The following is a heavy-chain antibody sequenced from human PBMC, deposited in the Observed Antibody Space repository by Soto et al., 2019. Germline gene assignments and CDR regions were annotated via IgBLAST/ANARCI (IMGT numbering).Heavy chain of an antibody. D-gene: IGHD4-17*01. CDR3: ARPHPPLIDYGNSEKYGN. Sequence: ESGGGLVKPGGSLRLSCAASGFRFSDYYMSWIRQAPGKGLEWISYISSSGGAIYYADSVKGRFTISRDNARNLLYLQMNSLRAEDTAVYYCARPHPPLIDYGNSEKYGNWGQGTLVTVSS. J-gene: IGHJ4*02. CDR1: GFRFSDYY. CDR2: ISSSGGAI. V-gene: IGHV3-11*01.